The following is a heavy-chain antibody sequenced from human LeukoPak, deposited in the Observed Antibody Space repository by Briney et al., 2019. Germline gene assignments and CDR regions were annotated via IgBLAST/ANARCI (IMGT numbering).Heavy chain of an antibody. CDR1: GYTFTSYY. V-gene: IGHV1-46*01. Sequence: ASVKVSCKASGYTFTSYYIHWVRQAPGQGLEWMGIVNPSAGSTTFAQDFQGRVTMTRDMSTSTVYMELSSLRSEDTAIYYCASRVTANSVLDYWGQGTLVTVSS. D-gene: IGHD2-21*02. CDR3: ASRVTANSVLDY. CDR2: VNPSAGST. J-gene: IGHJ4*02.